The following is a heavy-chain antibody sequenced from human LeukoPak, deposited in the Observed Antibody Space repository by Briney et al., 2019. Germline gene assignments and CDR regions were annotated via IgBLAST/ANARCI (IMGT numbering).Heavy chain of an antibody. J-gene: IGHJ4*02. CDR3: ARDAERWLRGNDY. CDR1: GYTLTELS. D-gene: IGHD5-12*01. CDR2: INPSGGST. V-gene: IGHV1-46*01. Sequence: ASVKVSCKVSGYTLTELSMHWVRQAPGQGLEWMGIINPSGGSTSYAQKFQGRVTMTRDTSTSTVYMELSSLRSEDTAVYYCARDAERWLRGNDYWGQGTLVTVSS.